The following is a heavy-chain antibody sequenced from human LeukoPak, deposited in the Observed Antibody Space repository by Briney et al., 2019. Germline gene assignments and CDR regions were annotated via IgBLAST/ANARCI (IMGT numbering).Heavy chain of an antibody. Sequence: ASVKVSCKASGYTFTSYGISWVRQAPGQGLEWMGWISAYNANTNYAQKLQGRVTMTTDTSTSTAYMELRSLRSDDTAVYYCASTLSGDSSGYSYYFDYWGQGTLVTVSS. CDR1: GYTFTSYG. D-gene: IGHD3-22*01. J-gene: IGHJ4*02. V-gene: IGHV1-18*01. CDR3: ASTLSGDSSGYSYYFDY. CDR2: ISAYNANT.